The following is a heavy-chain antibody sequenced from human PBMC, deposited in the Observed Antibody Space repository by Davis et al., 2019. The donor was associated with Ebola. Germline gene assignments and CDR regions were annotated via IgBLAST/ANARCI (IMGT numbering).Heavy chain of an antibody. Sequence: ASVKVSCKASGYTFTSYGISWVRQAPGQGPEWMGWISTYNGSRKYAQKIQGRVTMTTDTSTGTAYLDLRSLRSDDTAVYFCARTSIVGTTTTASDIWGQGTLVTVSS. CDR1: GYTFTSYG. CDR3: ARTSIVGTTTTASDI. D-gene: IGHD1-26*01. J-gene: IGHJ3*02. CDR2: ISTYNGSR. V-gene: IGHV1-18*01.